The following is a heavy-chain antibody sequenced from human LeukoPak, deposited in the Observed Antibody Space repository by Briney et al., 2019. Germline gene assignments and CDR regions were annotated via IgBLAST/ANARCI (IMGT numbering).Heavy chain of an antibody. Sequence: SETLSLTCAVSGGSISSGGYSWSWIRQPPGKGLEWIGRIYTSGSTNYNPSLKSRVTMSVDTSKNQSSLKLSSVTAADTAVYYCARDSPGTIFGVVTFGDVWGKGTTVTVSS. J-gene: IGHJ6*04. V-gene: IGHV4-61*02. CDR1: GGSISSGGYS. D-gene: IGHD3-3*01. CDR2: IYTSGST. CDR3: ARDSPGTIFGVVTFGDV.